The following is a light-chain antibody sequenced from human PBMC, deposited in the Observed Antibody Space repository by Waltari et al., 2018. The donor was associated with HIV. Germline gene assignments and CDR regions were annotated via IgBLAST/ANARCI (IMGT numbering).Light chain of an antibody. CDR2: DVN. V-gene: IGLV2-11*01. J-gene: IGLJ2*01. CDR3: CSYAGNYTFV. Sequence: QSALTQPRSVSGSPGQSVTISCTGTSSDVGGYKYVSWSQHHPGKAPQLVIFDVNKLPSEVPVSFAGPKSGTTAALTISGLQAEDEADYDCCSYAGNYTFVFGGGTKLTVL. CDR1: SSDVGGYKY.